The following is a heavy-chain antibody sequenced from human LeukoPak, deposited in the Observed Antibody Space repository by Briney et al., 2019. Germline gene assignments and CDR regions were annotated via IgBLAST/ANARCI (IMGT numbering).Heavy chain of an antibody. CDR2: IYTSGST. V-gene: IGHV4-61*02. CDR3: ALNYYMDV. J-gene: IGHJ6*03. CDR1: GGSISSGSYY. Sequence: SETLSLTCTVSGGSISSGSYYWSWIRQPAGKGLEWIGRIYTSGSTNYNPSLKSRVTISVDTSKNQFSLKLSSVTAADTAVYYCALNYYMDVWGKGTTVTISS.